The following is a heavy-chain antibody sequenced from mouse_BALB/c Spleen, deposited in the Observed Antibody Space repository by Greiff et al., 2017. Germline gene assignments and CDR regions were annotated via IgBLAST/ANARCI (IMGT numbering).Heavy chain of an antibody. J-gene: IGHJ2*01. D-gene: IGHD1-1*02. CDR3: ARGGGNFDY. V-gene: IGHV5-6*01. CDR2: ISSGGSYT. Sequence: EVHLVESGGGLVKPGGSLKLSCAASGFTFSSYGISWVRQTPDKRLEWVATISSGGSYTYYPDSVKGRFTISRDNAKNTLYLQMSSLKSEDTAMYDCARGGGNFDYWGQGTTLTVSS. CDR1: GFTFSSYG.